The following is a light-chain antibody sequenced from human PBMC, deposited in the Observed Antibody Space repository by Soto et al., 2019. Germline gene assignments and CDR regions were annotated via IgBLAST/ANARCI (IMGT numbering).Light chain of an antibody. J-gene: IGKJ4*01. Sequence: IHLTQSPSSLSASLVDIVTITFLASQGIGSYLAWYQQKPGEAPKLLIFAASTLQSGVPSRFSGSGSGTDFTLTISSLQAEDFATYYCQQLSTYPSTFGGGTKVDI. CDR2: AAS. V-gene: IGKV1-9*01. CDR1: QGIGSY. CDR3: QQLSTYPST.